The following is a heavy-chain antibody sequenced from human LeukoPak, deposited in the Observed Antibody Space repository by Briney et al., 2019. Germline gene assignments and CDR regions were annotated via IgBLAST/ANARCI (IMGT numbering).Heavy chain of an antibody. D-gene: IGHD3-22*01. CDR1: GGSISSGDYY. V-gene: IGHV4-30-4*01. Sequence: SQTLSLTCTVSGGSISSGDYYWSWIRQPPGKGLEWIGYIYYSGSTYYNPSLKSRVTISVDTSKNQFSPKLSSVTAADTAVYYCARDGDSSAGAFDIWGQGTMVTVSS. CDR3: ARDGDSSAGAFDI. CDR2: IYYSGST. J-gene: IGHJ3*02.